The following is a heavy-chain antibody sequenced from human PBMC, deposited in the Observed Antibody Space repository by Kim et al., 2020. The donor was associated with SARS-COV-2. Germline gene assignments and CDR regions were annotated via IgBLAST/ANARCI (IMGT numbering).Heavy chain of an antibody. V-gene: IGHV4-34*01. CDR3: ARGRYGSRSYLGSYFVY. Sequence: SETLSLTCAVYGGSFSGYYWSWIRQPPGKGLEWIGEINHSGSTNYYPSLKSRVTISVDTSENQFSLKLSSVTAADTAVYYCARGRYGSRSYLGSYFVYWGQGTLVSVSS. CDR2: INHSGST. J-gene: IGHJ4*02. D-gene: IGHD3-10*01. CDR1: GGSFSGYY.